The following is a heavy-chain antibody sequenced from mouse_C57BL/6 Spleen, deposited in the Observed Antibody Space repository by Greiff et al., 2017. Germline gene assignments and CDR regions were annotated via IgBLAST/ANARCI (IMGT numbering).Heavy chain of an antibody. CDR2: IHPNSGSN. V-gene: IGHV1-64*01. J-gene: IGHJ2*01. CDR1: GYTFTSYW. D-gene: IGHD1-1*01. CDR3: ARHGSSWS. Sequence: VQLQQPGAELVKPGASVKLSCKASGYTFTSYWMHWVKQRPGQGLEWIGMIHPNSGSNNYNEKLKSKATLTVDKSSSTAYMQLSSLTSEDSAVYYCARHGSSWSWGQGTTLTVSS.